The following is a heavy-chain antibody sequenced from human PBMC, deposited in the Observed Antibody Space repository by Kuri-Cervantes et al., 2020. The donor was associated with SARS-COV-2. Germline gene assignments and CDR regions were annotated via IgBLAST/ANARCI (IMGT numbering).Heavy chain of an antibody. CDR1: GFTFSSYA. Sequence: GGSLRLSCAASGFTFSSYAMHWVRQAPGRGLEWVSSITSGTNTRDYVGSVRGRFTISRDDAKNSVYLQMSGLRVEDTAVYYCARDGGSDDVFDIWGQGTLVTVSS. CDR2: ITSGTNTR. V-gene: IGHV3-21*06. D-gene: IGHD1-14*01. J-gene: IGHJ3*02. CDR3: ARDGGSDDVFDI.